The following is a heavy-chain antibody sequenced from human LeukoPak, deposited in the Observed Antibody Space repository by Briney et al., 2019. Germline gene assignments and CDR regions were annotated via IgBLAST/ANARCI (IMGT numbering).Heavy chain of an antibody. Sequence: ETLSLTCTVSGGSISSYYWSWVRQVPGKGLEWVSSINWNGGSTRYADSVKGRFIISRDNAKNSLYLQMNILGAEDTALYYCATVGSPLYFFDCWGRGTLLTVSS. CDR1: GGSISSYY. V-gene: IGHV3-20*04. CDR2: INWNGGST. D-gene: IGHD3-10*01. CDR3: ATVGSPLYFFDC. J-gene: IGHJ4*02.